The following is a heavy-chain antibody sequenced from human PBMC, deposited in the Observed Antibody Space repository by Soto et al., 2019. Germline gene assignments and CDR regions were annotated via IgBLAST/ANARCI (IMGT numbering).Heavy chain of an antibody. J-gene: IGHJ4*02. CDR3: ARVVVVGVAPPPGNCDS. CDR1: DGSISGGDFY. CDR2: IYYSGST. D-gene: IGHD2-15*01. V-gene: IGHV4-30-4*01. Sequence: QVQLQESGPGLVKPSQTLSLTCTVPDGSISGGDFYWSWTRQPPGKALEWIGFIYYSGSTYHNPSLKSRVSISVDTSKNEFSLKLSSVTAADTAIYYCARVVVVGVAPPPGNCDSWGQGTLVTVSS.